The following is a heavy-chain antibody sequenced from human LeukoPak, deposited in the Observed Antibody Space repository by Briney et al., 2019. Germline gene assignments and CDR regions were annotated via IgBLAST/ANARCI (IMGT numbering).Heavy chain of an antibody. CDR3: ARDGVSYGYFDY. Sequence: PGGSLRLSCVASGFTFSSYGMSWVRQAPGKGLEWVSVISGSGGSRYYADSVKGRFTISRDNSKNTLYLQMNSLRAEDTAVYYCARDGVSYGYFDYWGQGTLVTVSS. J-gene: IGHJ4*02. V-gene: IGHV3-23*01. CDR1: GFTFSSYG. D-gene: IGHD5-18*01. CDR2: ISGSGGSR.